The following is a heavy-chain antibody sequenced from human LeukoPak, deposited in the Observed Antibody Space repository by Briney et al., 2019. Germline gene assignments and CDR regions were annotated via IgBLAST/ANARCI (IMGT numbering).Heavy chain of an antibody. V-gene: IGHV3-23*01. CDR2: ISGSGGST. CDR3: AKTYGSGSYYKGNWFDP. D-gene: IGHD3-10*01. J-gene: IGHJ5*02. CDR1: GFTFSSYA. Sequence: QAGGSLRLSCAASGFTFSSYAMSWVRQAPGKGLEWVSAISGSGGSTYYADSVKGRFTISRDNSKNTLYLQMNSLRAEDTAVYYCAKTYGSGSYYKGNWFDPWGQGTLVTVSS.